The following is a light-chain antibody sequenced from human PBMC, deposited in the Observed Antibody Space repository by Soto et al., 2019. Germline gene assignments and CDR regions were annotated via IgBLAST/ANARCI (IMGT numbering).Light chain of an antibody. CDR1: SSDVGGYDF. CDR2: AVT. V-gene: IGLV2-14*01. J-gene: IGLJ3*02. Sequence: QSALTQPASVSGSPGQSITISCTGTSSDVGGYDFVSWYQHHPGKAPTLIIYAVTTRPSGVSSRFAGSKSGDTASLTISGLQAGDEADYYCSSYTSSSTLVFGGGTKVTVL. CDR3: SSYTSSSTLV.